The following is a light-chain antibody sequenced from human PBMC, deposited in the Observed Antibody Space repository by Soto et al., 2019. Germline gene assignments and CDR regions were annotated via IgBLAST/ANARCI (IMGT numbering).Light chain of an antibody. J-gene: IGKJ2*01. Sequence: DIQMTQSPSSLSASVGDRVTITCQASQDISNYLNWYQQKPGKAPKLLIYDASNLETGVPSRFSGSGSGTDFTFTISSLQPEDIATYYCQQSYSTPPMYTFGQGTKLEIK. CDR1: QDISNY. V-gene: IGKV1-33*01. CDR2: DAS. CDR3: QQSYSTPPMYT.